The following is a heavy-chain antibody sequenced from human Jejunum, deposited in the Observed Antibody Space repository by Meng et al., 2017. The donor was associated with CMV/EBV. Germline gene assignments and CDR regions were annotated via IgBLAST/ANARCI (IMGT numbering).Heavy chain of an antibody. J-gene: IGHJ4*02. Sequence: VQLVESGGVLVQPGGCLRLSCAASGFTFSRYTMHWVRQAPGQGLEWLAIISYDGTNKYYADSLKGRFTISRDNSKNTVNLQMNSLRAEDTAVYYCTRGGEDWGQGTLVTVSS. CDR1: GFTFSRYT. CDR2: ISYDGTNK. V-gene: IGHV3-30*14. CDR3: TRGGED.